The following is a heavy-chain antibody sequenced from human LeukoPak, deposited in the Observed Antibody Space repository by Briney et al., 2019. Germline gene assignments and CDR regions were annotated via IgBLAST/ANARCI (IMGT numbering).Heavy chain of an antibody. V-gene: IGHV3-21*05. CDR3: ARVSGSSWYAIDY. D-gene: IGHD6-13*01. J-gene: IGHJ4*02. Sequence: GRSLRLSCAASGFTFSSYGMHWIRQAPGKGLEWVSYISSSSSYTNYADSVKGRFTISRDNAKNSLYLQMNSLRAEDTAVYYCARVSGSSWYAIDYWGQGTLVTVSS. CDR2: ISSSSSYT. CDR1: GFTFSSYG.